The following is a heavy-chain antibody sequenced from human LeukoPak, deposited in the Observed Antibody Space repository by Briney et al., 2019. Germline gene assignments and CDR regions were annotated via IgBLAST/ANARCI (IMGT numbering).Heavy chain of an antibody. V-gene: IGHV3-21*01. CDR3: ARDWNSMGYYYHMDV. CDR2: ISSGNIYI. J-gene: IGHJ6*03. CDR1: GFSFSSYS. Sequence: SGGSLRLSCAASGFSFSSYSMNLVRQAPGKGLEWVSCISSGNIYIYYADSVKGRFTISRDNDKNSLFLPMNSLRAEDTAVYYCARDWNSMGYYYHMDVWGKGTTVTVSS. D-gene: IGHD2/OR15-2a*01.